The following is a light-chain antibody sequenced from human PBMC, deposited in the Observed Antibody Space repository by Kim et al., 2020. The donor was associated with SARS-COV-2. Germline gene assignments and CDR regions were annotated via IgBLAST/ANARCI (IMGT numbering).Light chain of an antibody. CDR3: LQDYNYPRT. J-gene: IGKJ1*01. CDR2: AAS. CDR1: QGIRTD. V-gene: IGKV1-6*01. Sequence: ASVGDRVTITCRASQGIRTDLGWYQQKPGKAPKLLIYAASNLQSGVPSRFSGSGSGTDFTLTISSLQPEDFATYYCLQDYNYPRTFGQGTKVDIK.